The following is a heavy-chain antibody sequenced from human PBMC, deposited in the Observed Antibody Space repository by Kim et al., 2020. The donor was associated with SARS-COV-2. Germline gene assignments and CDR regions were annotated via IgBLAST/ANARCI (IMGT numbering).Heavy chain of an antibody. CDR1: GYSFTRYW. CDR3: ARAGVPGGGVIITYYYYGMDV. CDR2: IYPGDSDT. J-gene: IGHJ6*04. V-gene: IGHV5-51*01. D-gene: IGHD3-10*01. Sequence: GESLKISCKGSGYSFTRYWIGWVRQMPGKGLEWMGIIYPGDSDTRYSPSFQGQVTISADKSISTAYLQWSSMKDSHTAMNYCARAGVPGGGVIITYYYYGMDVCGKAITVTVSS.